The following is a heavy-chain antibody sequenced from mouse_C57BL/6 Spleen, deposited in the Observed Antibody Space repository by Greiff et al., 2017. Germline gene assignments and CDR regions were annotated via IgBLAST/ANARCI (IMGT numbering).Heavy chain of an antibody. CDR2: ISYSGST. J-gene: IGHJ2*01. CDR1: GYSITSGYD. Sequence: DVKLVESGPGMVKPSQSLSLTCTVTGYSITSGYDWHWIRHFPGNKLEWMGYISYSGSTNYNPSLKSRISITHDTSKNHFFLKLNSVTTEDTATYYCAREELGRGYFDYWGQGTTLTVSS. V-gene: IGHV3-1*01. CDR3: AREELGRGYFDY. D-gene: IGHD4-1*01.